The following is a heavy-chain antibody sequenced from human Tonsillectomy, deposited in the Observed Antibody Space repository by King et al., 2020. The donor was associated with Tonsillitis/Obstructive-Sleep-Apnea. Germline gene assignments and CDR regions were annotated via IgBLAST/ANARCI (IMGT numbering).Heavy chain of an antibody. CDR1: GYSFTNYW. CDR3: ARRGREYSGYDSHFDY. Sequence: VQLVESGVEVKKAGESLKISCTGSGYSFTNYWIGWVRQLPGNGLEWMGIMYPGDSDIRYSPSFQGQVTISADKSISTAYLQWNSLKASDTAMYYCARRGREYSGYDSHFDYWGQGTLVTVSS. CDR2: MYPGDSDI. V-gene: IGHV5-51*01. J-gene: IGHJ4*02. D-gene: IGHD5-12*01.